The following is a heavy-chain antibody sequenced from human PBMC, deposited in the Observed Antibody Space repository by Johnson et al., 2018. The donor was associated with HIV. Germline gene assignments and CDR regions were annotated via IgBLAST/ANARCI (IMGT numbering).Heavy chain of an antibody. Sequence: VQLVESGGGLVQPGGSLRLSCAASGFTFSSYDMHWVRQPTGKGLEWVSAIGTAGDTYYAASVRGRFTISRENAKNSLYLQMNSLRAEDTAVYYCARDPQQWDVGAFDIWGQGTMVTVSS. CDR1: GFTFSSYD. CDR3: ARDPQQWDVGAFDI. CDR2: IGTAGDT. D-gene: IGHD6-19*01. V-gene: IGHV3-13*01. J-gene: IGHJ3*02.